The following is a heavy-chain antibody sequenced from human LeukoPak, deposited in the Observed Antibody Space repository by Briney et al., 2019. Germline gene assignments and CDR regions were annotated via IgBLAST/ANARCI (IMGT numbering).Heavy chain of an antibody. D-gene: IGHD6-19*01. CDR3: ATEVDSGWHYFDL. Sequence: GGSLRLSCAASGVTFSSFNRNWVRQTQGKGLGWVSSISSRQNDIQYADSLEGRFTVSRDNDKTSLHLKMNSLSAEDTAVYFCATEVDSGWHYFDLWGQGTLVTVSS. CDR1: GVTFSSFN. J-gene: IGHJ4*02. CDR2: ISSRQNDI. V-gene: IGHV3-21*01.